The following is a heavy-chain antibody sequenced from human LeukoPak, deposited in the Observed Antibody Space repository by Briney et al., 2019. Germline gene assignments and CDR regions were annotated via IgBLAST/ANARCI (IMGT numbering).Heavy chain of an antibody. CDR2: ISAYNGNT. V-gene: IGHV1-18*01. CDR3: ASGYDGNREVYYFVY. J-gene: IGHJ4*02. CDR1: GYTFTSYG. D-gene: IGHD4-23*01. Sequence: ASVKVSCKASGYTFTSYGISRVRQAPGQGLEWMGWISAYNGNTNYAQKLPGRGTMTTDTSTSTAYMELRSLRSDDTAVYYCASGYDGNREVYYFVYCRQATLDALSS.